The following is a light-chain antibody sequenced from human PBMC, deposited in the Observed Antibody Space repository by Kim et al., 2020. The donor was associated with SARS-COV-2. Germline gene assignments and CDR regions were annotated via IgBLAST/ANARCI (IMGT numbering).Light chain of an antibody. CDR1: QGISSA. J-gene: IGKJ5*01. CDR2: DAS. CDR3: QQFNSYPT. V-gene: IGKV1-13*02. Sequence: SASVGYRVTSHGRARQGISSAVAWYQQKPGTAPKLLIYDASSLESVVPSTFSRSVSGTDFTLTISSVQPEDFAPYFCQQFNSYPTFGQGTRLEIK.